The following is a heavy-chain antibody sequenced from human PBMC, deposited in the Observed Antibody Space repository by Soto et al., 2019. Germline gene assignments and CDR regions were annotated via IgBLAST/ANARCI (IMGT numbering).Heavy chain of an antibody. CDR3: ARAVRYCSSTRCSSSDAFDI. CDR1: GGSFSGCY. Sequence: PSETLSLTCAVYGGSFSGCYWSWIRQPPGKGLEWIGEINHSGRTNYNPSLKSRVTISVDTSKNQFSLKLSSVTAADTAVYYCARAVRYCSSTRCSSSDAFDIWGQGTMVTVSS. V-gene: IGHV4-34*01. J-gene: IGHJ3*02. D-gene: IGHD2-2*01. CDR2: INHSGRT.